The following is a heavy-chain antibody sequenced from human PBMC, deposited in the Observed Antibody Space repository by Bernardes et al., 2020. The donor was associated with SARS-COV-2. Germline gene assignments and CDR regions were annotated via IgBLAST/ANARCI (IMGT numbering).Heavy chain of an antibody. CDR1: GFTFSNYW. D-gene: IGHD3-3*01. J-gene: IGHJ6*02. CDR3: AKVARRITIFGVVTHNGMDV. Sequence: VGSLRLSCIASGFTFSNYWMSWVRQAPGKGLEWVANIKQDGSEKYYVDSVKGRFTISRDNAKNSVYLQMSSLRAEDTAVYYCAKVARRITIFGVVTHNGMDVWGQGTTVTVSS. CDR2: IKQDGSEK. V-gene: IGHV3-7*01.